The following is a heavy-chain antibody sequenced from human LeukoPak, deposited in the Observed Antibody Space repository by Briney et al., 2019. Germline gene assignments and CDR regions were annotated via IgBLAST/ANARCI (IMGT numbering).Heavy chain of an antibody. CDR3: ARVLSHYDFADY. J-gene: IGHJ4*02. Sequence: GGSLRLSCAASGFTFSTYPMHWVRQAPGKGMEYVSVISSNGGTTYYSNSVKGRFTVSRDNSKNTLYLQMGSLRAEDMGVYYCARVLSHYDFADYWGQGTLVTVSS. CDR1: GFTFSTYP. CDR2: ISSNGGTT. V-gene: IGHV3-64*01. D-gene: IGHD3-3*01.